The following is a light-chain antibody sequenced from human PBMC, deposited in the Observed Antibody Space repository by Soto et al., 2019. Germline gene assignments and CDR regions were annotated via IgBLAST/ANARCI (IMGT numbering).Light chain of an antibody. V-gene: IGKV3-15*01. CDR2: GAS. CDR3: QQYNNWPPYT. Sequence: EIVMTQSPATLSVSPGERATLSCRASQSVSSKLVWYQQKPGQAPRLLIYGASTRATGIPARFSGSGSGTEFTLTISSLQSEDFAVYYCQQYNNWPPYTFGQGTKLEIK. CDR1: QSVSSK. J-gene: IGKJ2*01.